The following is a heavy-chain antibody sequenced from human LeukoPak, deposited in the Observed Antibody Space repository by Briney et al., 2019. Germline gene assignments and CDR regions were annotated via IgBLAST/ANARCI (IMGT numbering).Heavy chain of an antibody. CDR2: INPNSGGT. V-gene: IGHV1-2*02. J-gene: IGHJ3*02. CDR3: ARDPGHDAFDI. CDR1: GYTFTGYY. Sequence: GASVKVSCKASGYTFTGYYMHWVRQAPGQGLEWMGWINPNSGGTNYAQKFQGRVTITRNTSISTAYMELSSLRSEDTAVYYCARDPGHDAFDIWGQGTMVTVSS. D-gene: IGHD7-27*01.